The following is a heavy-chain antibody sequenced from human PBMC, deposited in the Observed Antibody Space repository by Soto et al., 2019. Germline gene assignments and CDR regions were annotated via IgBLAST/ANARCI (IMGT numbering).Heavy chain of an antibody. V-gene: IGHV4-59*01. Sequence: PETLCLTYTVSGDSIKNYFWSWARQPPGKGLEWIGPFYHSGTTNYSPALKSRVTISIDQSKNQFSLRLNSVTAADTAVYFCARDPGYCTNGVCTIFDFWGQGIPVTVS. D-gene: IGHD2-8*01. J-gene: IGHJ4*02. CDR1: GDSIKNYF. CDR3: ARDPGYCTNGVCTIFDF. CDR2: FYHSGTT.